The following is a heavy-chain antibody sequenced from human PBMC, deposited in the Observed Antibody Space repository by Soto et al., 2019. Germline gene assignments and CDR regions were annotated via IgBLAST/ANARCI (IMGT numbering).Heavy chain of an antibody. CDR3: AKDGSHLAVAGTSPTSYFYGLAV. CDR2: VSYDGSIK. CDR1: GFTFSVYG. Sequence: GGSLRLSCAASGFTFSVYGMHWVRQAPGKGLEWVALVSYDGSIKYYADSVKGRFTISRDNSKNTLYLQMNSLRVEDTTVYYCAKDGSHLAVAGTSPTSYFYGLAVWGQGTTVTVSS. J-gene: IGHJ6*02. D-gene: IGHD6-19*01. V-gene: IGHV3-30*18.